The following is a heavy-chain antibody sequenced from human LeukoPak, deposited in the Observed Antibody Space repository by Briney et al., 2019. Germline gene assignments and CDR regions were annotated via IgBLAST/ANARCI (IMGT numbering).Heavy chain of an antibody. CDR3: ARVGDYYGSGSYPYYYYYYMDV. J-gene: IGHJ6*03. D-gene: IGHD3-10*01. V-gene: IGHV4-59*01. CDR1: GGSISSFY. Sequence: PSETLSLTCTVSGGSISSFYWSWIRQPPGKGLKWIGYIYYSGSTNYNPSLKSRVTISVDTSKNQFSLKLSSVTAADTAVYYCARVGDYYGSGSYPYYYYYYMDVWGKGTTVTVSS. CDR2: IYYSGST.